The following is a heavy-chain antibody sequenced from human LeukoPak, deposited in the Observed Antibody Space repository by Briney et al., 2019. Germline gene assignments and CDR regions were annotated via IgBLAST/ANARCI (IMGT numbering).Heavy chain of an antibody. Sequence: SETLSLTCAVYGGSFSGYYWSWIRQPPGKGLEWIGEINHSGSTNYNPSLKSRVTISVDTSKNQFSLKLSSVTAADTAVYYCARGLTIFGVGRWFDPWGQGTLVTVSS. J-gene: IGHJ5*02. CDR1: GGSFSGYY. CDR3: ARGLTIFGVGRWFDP. V-gene: IGHV4-34*01. CDR2: INHSGST. D-gene: IGHD3-3*01.